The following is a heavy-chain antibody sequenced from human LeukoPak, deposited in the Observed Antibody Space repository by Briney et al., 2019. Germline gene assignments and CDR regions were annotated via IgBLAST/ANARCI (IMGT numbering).Heavy chain of an antibody. CDR3: ARARSAAVTGWFDP. CDR1: DGSICSSGYY. CDR2: IYYSGST. Sequence: SETLSLTCTVSDGSICSSGYYWGWIRQPPGKGLEWMGSIYYSGSTYYHPSLKSRITISQDTSKNQFSLKLSSVTAADTAVYYCARARSAAVTGWFDPWGQGTLVTVSS. V-gene: IGHV4-39*07. J-gene: IGHJ5*02. D-gene: IGHD6-13*01.